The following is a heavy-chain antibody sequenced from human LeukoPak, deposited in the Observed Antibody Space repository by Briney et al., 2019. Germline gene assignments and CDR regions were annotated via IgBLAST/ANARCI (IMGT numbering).Heavy chain of an antibody. CDR2: ISSSSSTI. CDR1: GFTFSSYS. D-gene: IGHD6-13*01. CDR3: ARDPGRAAAGVYYYYIDV. V-gene: IGHV3-48*04. Sequence: GGSLRLSCAASGFTFSSYSMNWVRQAPGKGLEWVSYISSSSSTIYYADSVKGRFTISRDNAKNSLYLQMNSLRAEDTSVYYCARDPGRAAAGVYYYYIDVWGKGTTVTVSS. J-gene: IGHJ6*03.